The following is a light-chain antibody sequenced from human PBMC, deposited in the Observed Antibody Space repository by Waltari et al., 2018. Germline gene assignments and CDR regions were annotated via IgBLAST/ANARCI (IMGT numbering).Light chain of an antibody. V-gene: IGLV2-23*01. CDR2: GGS. Sequence: QSALTQPASVSGSPGQSITISCPANSRDVGSYRFVSWYHQHPGKAPKLMIYGGSQRPSGISNRFSGSKSGNTASLTISGLRAEDEADYYCCSYAGSSPHVVFGGGTKLTVL. J-gene: IGLJ2*01. CDR3: CSYAGSSPHVV. CDR1: SRDVGSYRF.